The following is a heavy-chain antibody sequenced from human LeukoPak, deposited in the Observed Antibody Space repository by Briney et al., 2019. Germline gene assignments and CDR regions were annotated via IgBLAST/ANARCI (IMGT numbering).Heavy chain of an antibody. CDR3: QSRFLEWLLDY. CDR2: IYYSGST. CDR1: GGSISSYY. Sequence: KPSETLSLTCTVSGGSISSYYWSWIRQPPGKGLEWIGYIYYSGSTYYNPSLKSRVTISVDTSKNQFSLKLSSVTAADTAIYYCQSRFLEWLLDYWGQGTLVTVSS. V-gene: IGHV4-59*04. J-gene: IGHJ4*02. D-gene: IGHD3-3*01.